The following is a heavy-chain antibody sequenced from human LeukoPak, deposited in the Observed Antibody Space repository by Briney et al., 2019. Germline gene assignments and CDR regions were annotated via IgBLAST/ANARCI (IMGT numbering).Heavy chain of an antibody. CDR1: GFTVSSNY. CDR3: ARGTRNSGSSWYFDY. J-gene: IGHJ4*02. V-gene: IGHV3-66*01. CDR2: IYSGGST. D-gene: IGHD1-26*01. Sequence: GGSPRLSCAASGFTVSSNYMSWVRQAPGKGLEWVSVIYSGGSTYYADSVKGRFTISRDNSKNTLYLQMNSLRAEDTAVYYCARGTRNSGSSWYFDYWGQGTLVTVSS.